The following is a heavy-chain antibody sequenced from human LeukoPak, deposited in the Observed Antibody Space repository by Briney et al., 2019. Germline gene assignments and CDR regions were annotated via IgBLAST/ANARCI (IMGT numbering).Heavy chain of an antibody. Sequence: SGGSLRLSCAASGFTVITNDMTWVRQAPGKGLEWVSVLYSDGNTKYADSVQGRFTISRDKSKNTLYLEMNSLRPDDTAVYYCARGVEPLAANTLAYWGQGTLVTVSS. CDR2: LYSDGNT. D-gene: IGHD1-14*01. CDR3: ARGVEPLAANTLAY. J-gene: IGHJ4*02. CDR1: GFTVITND. V-gene: IGHV3-53*01.